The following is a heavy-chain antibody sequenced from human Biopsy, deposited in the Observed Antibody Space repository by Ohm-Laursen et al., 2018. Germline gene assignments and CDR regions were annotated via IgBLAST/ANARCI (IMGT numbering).Heavy chain of an antibody. V-gene: IGHV4-34*01. CDR1: GGSFSGYY. CDR3: ARHPTGFWFDP. Sequence: GTLSLTCAVYGGSFSGYYWSWIRQPPGKGLEWIGEMNHGGSTNYNSSLKSRVTISVDTSKNQFSLKLTSVTAADTAVYYCARHPTGFWFDPWGQGTLVIVSS. J-gene: IGHJ5*02. CDR2: MNHGGST.